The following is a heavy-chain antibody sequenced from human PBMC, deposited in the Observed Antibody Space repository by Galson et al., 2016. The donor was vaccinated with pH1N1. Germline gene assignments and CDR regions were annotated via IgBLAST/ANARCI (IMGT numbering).Heavy chain of an antibody. CDR2: IFPSGST. D-gene: IGHD2/OR15-2a*01. V-gene: IGHV4-61*02. CDR1: GGSISSGGYY. CDR3: ARENIVLGEGWTYGMDV. J-gene: IGHJ6*02. Sequence: LSLTCTVSGGSISSGGYYWSWIRQPAGKGLEWIGRIFPSGSTTYNPSLKGRVTMSVDTSKNQFSLKLNSVTAADTAVYYCARENIVLGEGWTYGMDVWGQGTTVTVSS.